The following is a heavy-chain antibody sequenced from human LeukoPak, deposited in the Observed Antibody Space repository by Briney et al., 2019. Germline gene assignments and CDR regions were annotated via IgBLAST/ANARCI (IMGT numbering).Heavy chain of an antibody. CDR2: IIPIFGTA. CDR3: AITMRGGDFWSGYYKTPGDY. Sequence: GSSVKVSCKASGGTFSSYAISWVRQAPGQGLEWMGGIIPIFGTANYEQKFQGRVTITTDESTSTAYMELSSLRSEDTAVYYCAITMRGGDFWSGYYKTPGDYWGQGTLVTVSS. D-gene: IGHD3-3*01. V-gene: IGHV1-69*05. J-gene: IGHJ4*02. CDR1: GGTFSSYA.